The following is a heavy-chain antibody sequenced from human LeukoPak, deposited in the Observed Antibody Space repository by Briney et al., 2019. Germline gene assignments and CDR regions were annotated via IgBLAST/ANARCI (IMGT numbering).Heavy chain of an antibody. J-gene: IGHJ4*02. CDR1: GFTFSSYS. V-gene: IGHV3-48*04. CDR2: ISSSGSTI. CDR3: ARDQDDYVWGSYRYDY. D-gene: IGHD3-16*02. Sequence: PGGSLRLSCAASGFTFSSYSMNWVRQAPGKGLVWVSYISSSGSTIYYADSVKGRFTISRDNAKNSLYLQMNSLRAEDTAVYYCARDQDDYVWGSYRYDYWGQGTLVTVSS.